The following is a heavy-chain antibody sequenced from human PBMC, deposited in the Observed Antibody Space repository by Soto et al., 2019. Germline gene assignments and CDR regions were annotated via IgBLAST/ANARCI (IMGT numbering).Heavy chain of an antibody. CDR2: IDTDGGGT. CDR1: GFTLRSHR. J-gene: IGHJ4*02. D-gene: IGHD3-16*01. Sequence: EAQLVESGGGLVQPGGSLRVSCAASGFTLRSHRIHWVRQAPGKGVERVSRIDTDGGGTSYVDGVKGRFTISTDNAKNTVYLQMNGLRDEDTAVYYCATVFGLWGQGTLGTVSS. CDR3: ATVFGL. V-gene: IGHV3-74*01.